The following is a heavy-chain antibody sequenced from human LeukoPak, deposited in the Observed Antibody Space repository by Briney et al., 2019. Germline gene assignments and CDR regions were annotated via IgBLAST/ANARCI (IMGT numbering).Heavy chain of an antibody. CDR2: ISAYNGNT. CDR1: GYTFTSYG. V-gene: IGHV1-18*01. Sequence: ASVKVSCKASGYTFTSYGISWVRQAPGQGLEWMGWISAYNGNTNYAQKLQGRVTMTRNTSISTAYMELSSLRSEDTAVYYCARDCSSTSCYGGWGQGTLVTVSS. J-gene: IGHJ4*02. CDR3: ARDCSSTSCYGG. D-gene: IGHD2-2*01.